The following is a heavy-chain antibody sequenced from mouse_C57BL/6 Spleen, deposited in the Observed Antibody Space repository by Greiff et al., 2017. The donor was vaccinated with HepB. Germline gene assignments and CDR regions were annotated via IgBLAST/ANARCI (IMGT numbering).Heavy chain of an antibody. CDR2: ISSGSSTI. CDR3: ARVDYDDYFDY. D-gene: IGHD2-4*01. V-gene: IGHV5-17*01. J-gene: IGHJ2*01. Sequence: EVQGVESGGGLVKPGGSLKLSCAASGFTFSDYGMHWVRQAPEKGLEWVAYISSGSSTIYYADTVKGRFTISRDNAKNTRFLQMTSLRAEDTAMYYCARVDYDDYFDYWVQGTTLTVSS. CDR1: GFTFSDYG.